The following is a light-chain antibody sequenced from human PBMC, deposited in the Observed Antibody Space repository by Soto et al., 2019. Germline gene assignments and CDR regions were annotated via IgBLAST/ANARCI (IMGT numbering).Light chain of an antibody. V-gene: IGLV2-8*01. CDR1: SRDIGGYDF. J-gene: IGLJ3*02. CDR3: TSYGGSNNLL. Sequence: QSALTQPPSASGSPGQSVTISCTGTSRDIGGYDFVSWYQQHPGNAPKLMIYDVIKRPSGVPDRFSGSKSGNTASLTVSGLQADDEADYYCTSYGGSNNLLFGGGTKVTV. CDR2: DVI.